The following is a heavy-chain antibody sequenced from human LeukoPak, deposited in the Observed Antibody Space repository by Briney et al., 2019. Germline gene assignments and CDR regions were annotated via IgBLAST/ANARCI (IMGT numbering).Heavy chain of an antibody. CDR1: GFTFSDYW. V-gene: IGHV3-7*01. CDR3: AKDLMYQRHFDY. Sequence: PGGSLRLSCAASGFTFSDYWMNWVRQAPGKGLEWVADIKEDGSEKYYVDSVKGRFTISRDNAKNLLYLQMNSLRAEDTAVYYCAKDLMYQRHFDYWGRGTLVTVSS. J-gene: IGHJ4*02. D-gene: IGHD2-2*01. CDR2: IKEDGSEK.